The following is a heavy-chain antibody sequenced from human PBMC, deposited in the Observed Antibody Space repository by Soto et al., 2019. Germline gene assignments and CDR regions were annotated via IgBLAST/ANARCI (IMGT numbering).Heavy chain of an antibody. D-gene: IGHD2-2*01. CDR1: GFIFSSYA. V-gene: IGHV3-23*01. J-gene: IGHJ4*02. Sequence: LRLSCAASGFIFSSYAMSWVRQSPGKGLEWVSTVSGSGGSTYYADSVKGRFTISRDNSQNTLYLQMNSLRADDTAVYYCAKLTVVPGASSNFDYWGQGTLVTVSS. CDR3: AKLTVVPGASSNFDY. CDR2: VSGSGGST.